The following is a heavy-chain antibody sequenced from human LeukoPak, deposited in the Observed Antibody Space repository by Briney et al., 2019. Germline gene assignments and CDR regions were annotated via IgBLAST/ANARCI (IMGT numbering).Heavy chain of an antibody. Sequence: SVKVSCKASGGTFSSYAISWVRQAPGQGLEWMGRIIPIFGIANYAQKFQGRVTITADKSTSTAYMELSSLRSEDTAVYYCARGESSSWYGPMGVWGQGTTVTVSS. CDR1: GGTFSSYA. D-gene: IGHD6-13*01. V-gene: IGHV1-69*04. CDR3: ARGESSSWYGPMGV. CDR2: IIPIFGIA. J-gene: IGHJ6*02.